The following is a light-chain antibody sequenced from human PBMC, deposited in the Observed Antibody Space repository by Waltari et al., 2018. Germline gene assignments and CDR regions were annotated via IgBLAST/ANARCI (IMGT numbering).Light chain of an antibody. J-gene: IGLJ3*02. CDR1: SGSISTTSY. CDR2: KAN. V-gene: IGLV8-61*01. CDR3: ALYMGSGIWV. Sequence: QTVVTQEPSLSVSPGGTVTLTCALSSGSISTTSYATWYQQSPGQAPRTRVDKANCRSSGVPDRFSGSILGNKAALTITGAQADDESDYYCALYMGSGIWVFGGGTKLTVL.